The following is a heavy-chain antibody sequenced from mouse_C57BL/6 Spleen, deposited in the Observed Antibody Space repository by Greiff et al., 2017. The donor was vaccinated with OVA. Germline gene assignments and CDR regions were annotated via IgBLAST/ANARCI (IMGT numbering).Heavy chain of an antibody. V-gene: IGHV5-6*01. CDR3: ARELTGSPCY. D-gene: IGHD4-1*01. CDR1: GFTFSSYG. CDR2: ISSGGSYT. J-gene: IGHJ4*01. Sequence: EVHLVESGGDLVKPGGSLKLSCAASGFTFSSYGMSWVRQTPDKRLEWVATISSGGSYTYYPDSVKGRFTISRDNAKNTLYLQMSRLKSEDTAMYYCARELTGSPCYWGQGTSVTVSS.